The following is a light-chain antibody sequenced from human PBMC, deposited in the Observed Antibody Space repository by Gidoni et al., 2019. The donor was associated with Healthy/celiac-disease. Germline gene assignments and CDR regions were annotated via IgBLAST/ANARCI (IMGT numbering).Light chain of an antibody. V-gene: IGKV1-39*01. CDR2: AAS. Sequence: DIQMTPSPSSLSASVGDRVTITSRASQSISSYLNWYQQKPGEAPKLLIYAASRLQSGVPSRFSGSGSGTDFTLTISSLHPEDFATYYCQQSYSTPYTFGQXTKLEIK. CDR3: QQSYSTPYT. J-gene: IGKJ2*01. CDR1: QSISSY.